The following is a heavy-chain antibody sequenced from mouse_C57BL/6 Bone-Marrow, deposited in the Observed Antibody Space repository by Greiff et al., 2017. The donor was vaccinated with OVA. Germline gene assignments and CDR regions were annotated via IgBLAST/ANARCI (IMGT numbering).Heavy chain of an antibody. D-gene: IGHD2-5*01. CDR3: ASYSNYFAY. CDR2: ISYDGSN. V-gene: IGHV3-6*01. J-gene: IGHJ3*01. CDR1: GYSITSGYY. Sequence: VQLKQSGPGLVKPSQSLSLTYSVTGYSITSGYYWNWIRQFPGNKLEWMGYISYDGSNNYNPSLKNRISITRDTSKNQFFLKLNSVTTEDTATYYCASYSNYFAYWGQGTLVTVSA.